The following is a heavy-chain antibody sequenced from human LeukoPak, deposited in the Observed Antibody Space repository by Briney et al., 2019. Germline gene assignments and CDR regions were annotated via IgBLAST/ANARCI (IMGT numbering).Heavy chain of an antibody. D-gene: IGHD2-15*01. CDR3: AAYIVHGY. J-gene: IGHJ4*02. CDR2: ISYDGSNK. V-gene: IGHV3-30-3*01. Sequence: PGRSLGLSCAASGFTFSSYAMHWVRQAPGKGLEWVAVISYDGSNKYYADSVKGRFTISRDNSKNTLYLQMNSLRAEDTAVYYCAAYIVHGYWGQGTLVTVSS. CDR1: GFTFSSYA.